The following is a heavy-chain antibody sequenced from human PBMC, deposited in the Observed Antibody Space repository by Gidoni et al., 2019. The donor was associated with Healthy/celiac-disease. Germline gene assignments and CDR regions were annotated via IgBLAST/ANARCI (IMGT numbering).Heavy chain of an antibody. CDR1: GYPFTSSG. V-gene: IGHV1-18*01. CDR3: ARDSDWAYCGGDCYYGFDP. CDR2: ISAYNGNT. Sequence: QVQRVQSGAAVKKPGASVKVSCKASGYPFTSSGISWVRQAPGQGLEWMGCISAYNGNTNYAQKLQCRVTMTTDTSTSTAYMELRSLRSDDTAVYYCARDSDWAYCGGDCYYGFDPWGQGTLVTVSS. J-gene: IGHJ5*02. D-gene: IGHD2-21*02.